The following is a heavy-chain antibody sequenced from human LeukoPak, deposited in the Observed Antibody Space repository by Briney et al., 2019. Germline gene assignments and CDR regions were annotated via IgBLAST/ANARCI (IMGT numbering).Heavy chain of an antibody. CDR2: ISSSSSYI. J-gene: IGHJ4*02. CDR1: GFTFSSYS. Sequence: PGGSLRLSCAASGFTFSSYSMNWGRQAPGEGLGWVSSISSSSSYIYYADSVKGRFTISRDNAKNSLYLQMNSLRAEDTAVYYCARARGSGPTYFDYWGQGTLVTVSS. D-gene: IGHD3-10*01. CDR3: ARARGSGPTYFDY. V-gene: IGHV3-21*01.